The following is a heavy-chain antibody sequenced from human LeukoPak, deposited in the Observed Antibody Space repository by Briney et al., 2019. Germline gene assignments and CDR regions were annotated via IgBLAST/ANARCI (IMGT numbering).Heavy chain of an antibody. CDR1: GFTFSDYY. CDR2: ISSSGSTI. J-gene: IGHJ6*02. CDR3: ARDAVRGYSYGGSYYYGMDV. V-gene: IGHV3-11*01. D-gene: IGHD5-18*01. Sequence: GGSLRLSCAASGFTFSDYYMSWIRQAPAKGLEWVSYISSSGSTIYYADSVKGRFTISRDNAKNSLYLQMNSLRAEDTAVYYCARDAVRGYSYGGSYYYGMDVWGQGTTVTVSS.